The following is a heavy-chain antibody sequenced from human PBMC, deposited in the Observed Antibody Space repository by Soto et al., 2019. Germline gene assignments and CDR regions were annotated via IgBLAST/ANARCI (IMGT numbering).Heavy chain of an antibody. J-gene: IGHJ4*02. Sequence: LRLSFAASGFTFSSYSMNWVRQAPGKGLEWVSYISSSSSTIYYADSVKGRFTISRDNAKNSLYLQMNSLRDEDTAVYYCARERASESGSYFNYWGQGTLVTVSS. V-gene: IGHV3-48*02. CDR3: ARERASESGSYFNY. D-gene: IGHD1-26*01. CDR2: ISSSSSTI. CDR1: GFTFSSYS.